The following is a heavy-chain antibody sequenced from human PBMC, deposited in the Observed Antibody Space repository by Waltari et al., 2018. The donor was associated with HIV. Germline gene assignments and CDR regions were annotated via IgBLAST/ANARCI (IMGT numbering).Heavy chain of an antibody. D-gene: IGHD3-3*01. V-gene: IGHV3-7*01. Sequence: EVQLVESGGGLVQPGGSLRLSCAASGFTFSNYWMSWVRQAPGKGREWVANIKQDGSEKYDVDSVKGRFTSSRDNDKKSVDLQMNSLRAEDTAVYYCARDGGRRGPFGYWGQGTLVTVSS. CDR1: GFTFSNYW. CDR3: ARDGGRRGPFGY. J-gene: IGHJ4*02. CDR2: IKQDGSEK.